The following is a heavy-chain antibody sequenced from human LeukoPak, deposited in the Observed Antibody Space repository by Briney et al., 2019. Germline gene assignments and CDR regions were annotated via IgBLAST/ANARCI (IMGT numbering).Heavy chain of an antibody. CDR2: IYYSGST. Sequence: SETLSLTCTVSGGSISSGGYYWSWIRQHPGKGLEWIGYIYYSGSTNYNPSLQSRVTMSVEASKNQFSLKLTSVTAADTAVYYCARDPWFDPWGQGTLVTVSS. CDR1: GGSISSGGYY. CDR3: ARDPWFDP. V-gene: IGHV4-61*08. J-gene: IGHJ5*02.